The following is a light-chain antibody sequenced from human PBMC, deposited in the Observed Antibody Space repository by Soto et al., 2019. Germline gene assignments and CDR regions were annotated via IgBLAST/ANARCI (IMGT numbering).Light chain of an antibody. CDR1: QGVSSN. V-gene: IGKV3D-15*01. CDR3: QQYHDWPLT. CDR2: DVS. Sequence: EIVMTQSPATLAVSPGERATLSCRASQGVSSNFAWYQQRPAQAPRLLIYDVSTRATGVPTRFSGSGSGTEFTLTISSLQSEDFAVYYCQQYHDWPLTFGGGTRVEIK. J-gene: IGKJ4*01.